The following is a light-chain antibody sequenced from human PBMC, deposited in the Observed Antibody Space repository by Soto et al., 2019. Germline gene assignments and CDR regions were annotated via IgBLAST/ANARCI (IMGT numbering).Light chain of an antibody. CDR1: QSVNSN. CDR3: QQYGTSTT. J-gene: IGKJ1*01. Sequence: EIVMTQSPATLSVSPGERATLSCRASQSVNSNLVWYQQKPGQAPRLLIYGASTRATGIPGRFSGSGYGTEFTLTISSLQSEDFAVYYCQQYGTSTTFGQGTKVEIK. CDR2: GAS. V-gene: IGKV3-15*01.